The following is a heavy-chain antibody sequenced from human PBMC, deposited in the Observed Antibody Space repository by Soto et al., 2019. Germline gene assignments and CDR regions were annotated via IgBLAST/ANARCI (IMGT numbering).Heavy chain of an antibody. CDR2: ISSTSTYT. CDR1: GFTFRSYA. CDR3: ARDLALAGNY. D-gene: IGHD6-19*01. J-gene: IGHJ4*02. V-gene: IGHV3-21*01. Sequence: GGSLRLSCAASGFTFRSYAMNWVRQTQEKGLEWVSSISSTSTYTHYADSVKGRFTISRDNANNSLFLQMNSLRAEDTAIYYCARDLALAGNYWGQGALVTVSS.